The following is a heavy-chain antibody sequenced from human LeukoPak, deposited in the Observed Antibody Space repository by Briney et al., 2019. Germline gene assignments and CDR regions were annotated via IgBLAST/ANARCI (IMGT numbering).Heavy chain of an antibody. CDR3: ARVTSPYDFDY. CDR2: ISYDGSNK. V-gene: IGHV3-30*04. J-gene: IGHJ4*02. Sequence: GRSLRLSCAASGFTFSSYAMHWVRQAPGKGLEWVAVISYDGSNKYYADSVKGRFTISRDNSKNTLYLQMNSLRAEDTAVYYCARVTSPYDFDYWGQGTLVTVSS. CDR1: GFTFSSYA. D-gene: IGHD6-6*01.